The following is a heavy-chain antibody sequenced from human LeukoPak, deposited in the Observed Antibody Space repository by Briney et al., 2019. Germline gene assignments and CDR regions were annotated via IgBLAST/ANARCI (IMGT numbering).Heavy chain of an antibody. V-gene: IGHV3-21*04. CDR2: ISSSSSYI. J-gene: IGHJ6*03. D-gene: IGHD2-15*01. CDR1: GFTFSSYS. Sequence: NPGGSLRLSCAASGFTFSSYSMNWVRQAPGKGLEWVSSISSSSSYIYYADSVKGRFTISRDNSKNTLYLQMNSLRAEDTAVYYCARAPRYCSGGSCSYYYYMDVWGKGTTATISS. CDR3: ARAPRYCSGGSCSYYYYMDV.